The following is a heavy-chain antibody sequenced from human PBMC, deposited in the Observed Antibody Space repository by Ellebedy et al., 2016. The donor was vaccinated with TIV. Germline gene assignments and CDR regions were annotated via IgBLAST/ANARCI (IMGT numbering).Heavy chain of an antibody. CDR3: ARDRQWLISHYFDY. Sequence: GGSLRLSCVVSGVTFSRTWMHWVRQAPGMGLVWVSHINSDGSYTNYADSVKGRFTISRDNSKNTLYLQMNSLGAGDTAFYYCARDRQWLISHYFDYWGQGTLVTVSS. CDR1: GVTFSRTW. V-gene: IGHV3-74*01. CDR2: INSDGSYT. D-gene: IGHD6-19*01. J-gene: IGHJ4*02.